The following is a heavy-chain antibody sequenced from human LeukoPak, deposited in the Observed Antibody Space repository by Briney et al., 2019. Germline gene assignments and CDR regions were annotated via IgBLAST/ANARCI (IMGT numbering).Heavy chain of an antibody. D-gene: IGHD2-15*01. Sequence: SVKVSFKASGGTFSSYAISWVRQAPGQGLEGMGRIIPIFGIANYAQKFQGKVTITADKSTSTAYMELSSLRSEDTAVYYCASELGGPAGDYWGQGTLVNVSS. CDR2: IIPIFGIA. J-gene: IGHJ4*02. CDR3: ASELGGPAGDY. CDR1: GGTFSSYA. V-gene: IGHV1-69*04.